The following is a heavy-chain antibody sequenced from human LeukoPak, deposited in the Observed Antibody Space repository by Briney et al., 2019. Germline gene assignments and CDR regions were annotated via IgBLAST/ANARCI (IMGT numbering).Heavy chain of an antibody. CDR3: ARDSSPYCGDDCYFDAFDL. CDR2: INQDGRKE. J-gene: IGHJ3*01. D-gene: IGHD2-21*02. V-gene: IGHV3-7*03. Sequence: GGSLRLSCVASEFTFGSYWMTRVRQAPGKGLEGVANINQDGRKEHYVDSVKGRFTISRDNAKNFLYLQMNSLRAEDTAVYYCARDSSPYCGDDCYFDAFDLWGQGTMVTVSS. CDR1: EFTFGSYW.